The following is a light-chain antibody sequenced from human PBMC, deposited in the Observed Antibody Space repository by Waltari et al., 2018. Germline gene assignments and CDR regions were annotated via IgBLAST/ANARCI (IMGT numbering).Light chain of an antibody. CDR1: QSLLHSSGYTF. J-gene: IGKJ1*01. CDR3: MQARQTPWT. Sequence: DSVRTQSPLSLPVSPGEPASISCRSSQSLLHSSGYTFLDWYLQEPGQSPQLLIYLASHRASGVPDRFSGSGSGTDFTLKISRVEAEDVGVYYCMQARQTPWTFGQGTKVEIK. CDR2: LAS. V-gene: IGKV2-28*01.